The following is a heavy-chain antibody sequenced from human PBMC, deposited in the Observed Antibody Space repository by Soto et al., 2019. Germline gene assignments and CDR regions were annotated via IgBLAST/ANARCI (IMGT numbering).Heavy chain of an antibody. CDR2: IYPGDSDH. D-gene: IGHD6-13*01. V-gene: IGHV5-51*01. Sequence: EXLKISCKGSGYXFTSYLVGWVRQMPGKGLEWMGIIYPGDSDHRYSPSFQGQVTISAEKSISTAYLKRSRLKASDTAMYYCARRAAAGLFDYWGQGTLVTVSS. CDR1: GYXFTSYL. J-gene: IGHJ4*02. CDR3: ARRAAAGLFDY.